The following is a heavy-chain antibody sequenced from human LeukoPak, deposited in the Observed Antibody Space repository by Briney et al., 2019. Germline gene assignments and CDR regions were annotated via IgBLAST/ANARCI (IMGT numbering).Heavy chain of an antibody. Sequence: GESLKISCKGSGYSFTSYWIGWVRQTPGKGLEWMGIIYPGDSDTRYRPSFQGQVTISADKSISTAYLQWSSLKASDTAMYYCARLGACSGNTRYSGDYWGQGTLVTVSS. CDR3: ARLGACSGNTRYSGDY. CDR1: GYSFTSYW. CDR2: IYPGDSDT. D-gene: IGHD2-15*01. J-gene: IGHJ4*02. V-gene: IGHV5-51*01.